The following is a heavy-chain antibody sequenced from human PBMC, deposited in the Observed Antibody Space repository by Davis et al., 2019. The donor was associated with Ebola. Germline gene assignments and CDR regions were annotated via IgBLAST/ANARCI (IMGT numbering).Heavy chain of an antibody. J-gene: IGHJ4*02. V-gene: IGHV1-46*01. Sequence: ASVKVSCKASGGTFSSYAISWVRQAPGQGLEWMGIINPSGGSTSYAQKFQGRVTMTRDTSTSTVYMELSSLRSEDTAVYYCASTPSGWLRSGYFDYWGQGTLVTVSS. D-gene: IGHD5-24*01. CDR2: INPSGGST. CDR3: ASTPSGWLRSGYFDY. CDR1: GGTFSSYA.